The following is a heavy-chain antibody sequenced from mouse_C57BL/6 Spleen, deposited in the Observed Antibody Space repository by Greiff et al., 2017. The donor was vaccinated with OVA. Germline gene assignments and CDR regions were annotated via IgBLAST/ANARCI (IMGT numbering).Heavy chain of an antibody. CDR3: ARRGNGSSYGWFAY. V-gene: IGHV1-81*01. J-gene: IGHJ3*01. CDR2: IYPRSGNT. CDR1: GYTFTSYG. D-gene: IGHD1-1*01. Sequence: VKLQESGAELARPGASVKLSCKASGYTFTSYGISWVKQRTGQGLEWIGEIYPRSGNTYYNEKFKGKATLTADKSSSTAYMELRSLTSEDSAVYFCARRGNGSSYGWFAYWGQGTLVTVSA.